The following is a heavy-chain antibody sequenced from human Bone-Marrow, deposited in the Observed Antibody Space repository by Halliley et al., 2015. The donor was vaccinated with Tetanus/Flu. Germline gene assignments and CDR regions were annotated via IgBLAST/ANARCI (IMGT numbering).Heavy chain of an antibody. Sequence: SLRLSCAASGFTFTSYAFHWVRQAPGKGLEWVAVISFAGGNKFYVDSVKGRFTISSDNSKSTLFLEMSSLRTEDTAVYYCARRPQGQSLDSWGQGTLFTVSS. V-gene: IGHV3-30-3*01. J-gene: IGHJ5*01. CDR2: ISFAGGNK. CDR3: ARRPQGQSLDS. CDR1: GFTFTSYA.